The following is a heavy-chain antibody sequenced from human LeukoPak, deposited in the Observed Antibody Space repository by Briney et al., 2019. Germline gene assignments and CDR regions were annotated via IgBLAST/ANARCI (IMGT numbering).Heavy chain of an antibody. Sequence: GGSLRLSCAASGFTFSSYTMSWVRQAPVKGLEWVSAISGSGGSTYYADSVKGRFTISRDNSKNTLYLQMNSLRAEDTAVYYCAKERNYGDLRYWGQGTLVTVSS. J-gene: IGHJ4*02. D-gene: IGHD4-17*01. CDR3: AKERNYGDLRY. CDR1: GFTFSSYT. CDR2: ISGSGGST. V-gene: IGHV3-23*01.